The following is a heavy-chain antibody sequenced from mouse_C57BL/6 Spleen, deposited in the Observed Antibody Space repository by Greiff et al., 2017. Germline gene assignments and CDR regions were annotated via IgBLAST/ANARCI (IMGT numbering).Heavy chain of an antibody. D-gene: IGHD1-1*01. Sequence: EVKLVESGGGLVQPGGSLSLSCAASGFTFTDYYMSWVRPPPGKALEWLGFIRNKANGYTTEYSASVKGRFTISRDNSQSILYLQMKALRAEDSATYYCARSTVVDLYYAMDYWGQGTSVTVSA. CDR3: ARSTVVDLYYAMDY. CDR2: IRNKANGYTT. V-gene: IGHV7-3*01. J-gene: IGHJ4*01. CDR1: GFTFTDYY.